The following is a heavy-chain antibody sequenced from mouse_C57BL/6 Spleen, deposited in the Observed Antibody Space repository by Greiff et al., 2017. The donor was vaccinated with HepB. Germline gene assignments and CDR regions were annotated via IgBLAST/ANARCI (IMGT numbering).Heavy chain of an antibody. J-gene: IGHJ1*03. CDR2: ISYDGSN. CDR1: GYSITSGYY. V-gene: IGHV3-6*01. D-gene: IGHD2-1*01. Sequence: ESGPGLVKPSQSLSLTCSVTGYSITSGYYWNWIRQFPGNKLEWMGYISYDGSNDYNPSLKNRISITRDTSKNQFFLKLNSVTTEDTATYYCARVGPRYGNWYFDVWGTGTTVTVSS. CDR3: ARVGPRYGNWYFDV.